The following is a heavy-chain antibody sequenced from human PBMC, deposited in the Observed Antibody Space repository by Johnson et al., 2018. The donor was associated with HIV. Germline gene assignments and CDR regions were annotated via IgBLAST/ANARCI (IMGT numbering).Heavy chain of an antibody. CDR3: ARSGGYPNAFDI. J-gene: IGHJ3*02. V-gene: IGHV3-66*01. CDR1: GFTVSNNY. CDR2: IYSGGYT. Sequence: EVQLVESGGGLVQPGGSLRLSCEASGFTVSNNYMSWVRQAPGKGLEWVSVIYSGGYTYSADSVKGRFTISRDNSKNSLFLQMNSLRVEDTAVYYCARSGGYPNAFDIWGQGTMVTVSS. D-gene: IGHD6-13*01.